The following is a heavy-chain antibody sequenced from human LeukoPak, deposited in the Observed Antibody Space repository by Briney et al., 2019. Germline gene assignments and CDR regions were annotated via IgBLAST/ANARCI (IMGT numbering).Heavy chain of an antibody. CDR3: AKLGSGRSYYYYYGMDV. D-gene: IGHD1-14*01. Sequence: GGSLRLSCAASGFTFINYGINWVRQAPGKGLEWVSAISGSGGSTYYADSVKGRFTISRDNSKNTLYLQMNSLRAEDTAVYYCAKLGSGRSYYYYYGMDVWGQGTTVTVSS. V-gene: IGHV3-23*01. CDR2: ISGSGGST. J-gene: IGHJ6*02. CDR1: GFTFINYG.